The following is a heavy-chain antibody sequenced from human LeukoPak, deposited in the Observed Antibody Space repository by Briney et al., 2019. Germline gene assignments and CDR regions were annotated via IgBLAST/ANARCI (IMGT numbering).Heavy chain of an antibody. CDR2: ISSSSSYI. J-gene: IGHJ2*01. Sequence: NSGGSLRLSCAASGFTFSTYSMNWVRQAPGKGLEWVSSISSSSSYIYYADSVKGRFTISRDNAKNSLYLQMNSLRAEDAAVYYCARDRAMTTDPRPWYFDLWGRGTLVTVSS. CDR3: ARDRAMTTDPRPWYFDL. V-gene: IGHV3-21*01. D-gene: IGHD4-17*01. CDR1: GFTFSTYS.